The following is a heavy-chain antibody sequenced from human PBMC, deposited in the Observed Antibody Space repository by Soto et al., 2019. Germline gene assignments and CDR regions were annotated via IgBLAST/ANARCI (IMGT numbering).Heavy chain of an antibody. V-gene: IGHV1-2*02. CDR2: INPNSGGT. Sequence: ASVKVSCKASGYTFTDYYMQWVRQAPGQGLEWMGWINPNSGGTNYAQNFQGRVTMTRDTAISTAYMELSRLKSDDTAVYYCARAKGYYDSSGYLRWYYFDYWGQGTLVTVSS. CDR1: GYTFTDYY. J-gene: IGHJ4*02. CDR3: ARAKGYYDSSGYLRWYYFDY. D-gene: IGHD3-22*01.